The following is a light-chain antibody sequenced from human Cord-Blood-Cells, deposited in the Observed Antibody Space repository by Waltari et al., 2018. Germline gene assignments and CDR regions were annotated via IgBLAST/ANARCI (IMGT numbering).Light chain of an antibody. V-gene: IGKV3-20*01. J-gene: IGKJ3*01. Sequence: VLTQSPGTLSLSPGESATLSGRASQSVSSSYLAWYQQRPGQAPRLLIYGASSRATGIPDRFSGSGSGTDFTLTISRLEPEDFAVYYCQQYGSSPFTFGPGTKVDIK. CDR3: QQYGSSPFT. CDR2: GAS. CDR1: QSVSSSY.